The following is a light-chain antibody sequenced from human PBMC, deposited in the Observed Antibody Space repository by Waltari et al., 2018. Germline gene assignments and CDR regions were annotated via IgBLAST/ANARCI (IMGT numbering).Light chain of an antibody. CDR2: DVS. V-gene: IGLV2-14*03. Sequence: QSALTQPASVSGSPGQPIPIPCTGTSSDSGGYKYLPWYQKHPGKAPKLMIYDVSNRPSGVSNRFSGSKSGNTASLTISGLQAEDEADYYCSSYTSSSTNVVFGGGTKLTVL. J-gene: IGLJ2*01. CDR1: SSDSGGYKY. CDR3: SSYTSSSTNVV.